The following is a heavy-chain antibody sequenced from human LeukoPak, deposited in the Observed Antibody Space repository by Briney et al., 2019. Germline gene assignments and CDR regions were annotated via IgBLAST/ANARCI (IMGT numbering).Heavy chain of an antibody. J-gene: IGHJ4*02. V-gene: IGHV3-23*01. CDR1: GFTFSSYA. Sequence: GGSLRLSCAASGFTFSSYAMSWVRQAPGKGLEWVSTISGSGGSTYYADSVQGRFTISRDNSKNTLYLQMNSLSAEDTAVYYCAKDSSSSWTTYYFDYWGQGTLVTVSS. D-gene: IGHD6-13*01. CDR2: ISGSGGST. CDR3: AKDSSSSWTTYYFDY.